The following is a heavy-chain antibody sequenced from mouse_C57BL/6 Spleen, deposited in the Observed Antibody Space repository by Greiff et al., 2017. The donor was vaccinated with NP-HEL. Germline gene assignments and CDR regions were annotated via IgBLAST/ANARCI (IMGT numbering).Heavy chain of an antibody. D-gene: IGHD1-1*01. CDR3: ARYSLDITTVVATDY. V-gene: IGHV14-3*01. CDR2: IDPANGNT. J-gene: IGHJ2*01. Sequence: EVQLQQSVAELVRPGASVKLSCTASGFNIKNTYMHWVKQRPEQGLEWIGRIDPANGNTKYAPKFQGKATITADTSSNTAYLQPSSLTSEDTAIYYSARYSLDITTVVATDYWGQGTTLTVSS. CDR1: GFNIKNTY.